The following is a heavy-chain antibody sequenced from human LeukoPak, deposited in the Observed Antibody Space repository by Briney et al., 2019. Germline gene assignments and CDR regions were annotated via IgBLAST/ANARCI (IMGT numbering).Heavy chain of an antibody. Sequence: SETLSLTCAVYGGSFSGYYWSWIRQPPGKGLEWIGEINHSGSTNYNPSLKSRVTVSVDTSKNQSSLKLSSVTAADTAVYYCARVANYDFWSGYIPPGYYYGMDVWGQGTTVTVSS. J-gene: IGHJ6*02. V-gene: IGHV4-34*01. D-gene: IGHD3-3*01. CDR1: GGSFSGYY. CDR3: ARVANYDFWSGYIPPGYYYGMDV. CDR2: INHSGST.